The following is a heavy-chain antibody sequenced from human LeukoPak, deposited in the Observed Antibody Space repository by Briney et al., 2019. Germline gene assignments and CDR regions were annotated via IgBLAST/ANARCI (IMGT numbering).Heavy chain of an antibody. Sequence: GGSLRLSCAASGLAVTNNYMTWVRQAPGKGLEWVSVIYSGGRTSYAASVKGRFTVSRDNAKNTVYLQVNGLKVDDTAVYYCARGTSTGYYRTEAFDLWGPGTLVTVSS. D-gene: IGHD3-22*01. J-gene: IGHJ3*01. CDR2: IYSGGRT. V-gene: IGHV3-66*01. CDR1: GLAVTNNY. CDR3: ARGTSTGYYRTEAFDL.